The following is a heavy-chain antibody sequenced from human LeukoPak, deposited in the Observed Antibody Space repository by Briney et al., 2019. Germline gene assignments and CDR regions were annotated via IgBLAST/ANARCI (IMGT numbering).Heavy chain of an antibody. CDR1: GFTVSSNS. V-gene: IGHV3-66*01. CDR3: ARDLFWSGYSRKSFDY. Sequence: GGSLRLSCAASGFTVSSNSMSWVRQAPGKGLEWVSLIYSSGSTYYVDSVKGRFTISRDNSKNTLYLQMNSLRAEDTAVYYCARDLFWSGYSRKSFDYWGQGTLVTVSS. D-gene: IGHD3-3*01. CDR2: IYSSGST. J-gene: IGHJ4*02.